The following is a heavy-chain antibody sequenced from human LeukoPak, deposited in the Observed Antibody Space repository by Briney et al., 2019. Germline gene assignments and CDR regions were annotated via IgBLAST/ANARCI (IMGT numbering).Heavy chain of an antibody. D-gene: IGHD1-26*01. CDR3: AKYGPQDSGSSHFDY. J-gene: IGHJ4*02. CDR2: INQDGSEN. CDR1: GFTVGLYW. Sequence: GGSLRLSCAASGFTVGLYWMSWVRRAPGKGLEWVANINQDGSENYSVDSVKGRFTTSRDNSKNTLFLQMNSLRAEDTAIYYCAKYGPQDSGSSHFDYWGQGALVTVSS. V-gene: IGHV3-7*03.